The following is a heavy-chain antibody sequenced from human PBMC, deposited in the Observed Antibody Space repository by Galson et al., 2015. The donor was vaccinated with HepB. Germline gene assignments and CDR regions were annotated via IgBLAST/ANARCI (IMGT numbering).Heavy chain of an antibody. D-gene: IGHD2-15*01. CDR2: IKQDGSEK. CDR3: ARGPDIVVVVAADGTPFDY. J-gene: IGHJ4*02. V-gene: IGHV3-7*01. Sequence: SLRLSCAASGFTFSSYWMSWVRQAPGKGLEWVANIKQDGSEKYYVDSVKGRFTISRDSAKNSLYLQMNSLRAEDTAVYYCARGPDIVVVVAADGTPFDYWGQGTLVTVSS. CDR1: GFTFSSYW.